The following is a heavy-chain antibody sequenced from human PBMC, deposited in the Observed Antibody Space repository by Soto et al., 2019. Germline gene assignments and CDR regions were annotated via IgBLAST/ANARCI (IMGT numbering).Heavy chain of an antibody. Sequence: PSETLSLTCTVSGGSISSYYWSWIRQPPGKGLEWIGYIYYSGSPNYNPSLKSRVTISVDTSKNQFSLKLSSVTAADTAVYYCASQHYYDSSGYYVVYWGQGTLVTVSS. D-gene: IGHD3-22*01. J-gene: IGHJ4*02. CDR3: ASQHYYDSSGYYVVY. CDR2: IYYSGSP. V-gene: IGHV4-59*01. CDR1: GGSISSYY.